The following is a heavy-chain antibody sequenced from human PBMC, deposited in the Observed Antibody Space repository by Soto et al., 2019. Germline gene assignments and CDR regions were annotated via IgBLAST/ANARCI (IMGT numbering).Heavy chain of an antibody. CDR1: GFTFSSYA. CDR2: ISYDGSNK. V-gene: IGHV3-30-3*01. Sequence: PGGSLRLSCAGSGFTFSSYAMHWVRQAPGKGLEWVAVISYDGSNKYYADSVKGRFTISRDNSKNTLYLQMNSLRAEDTAVYYCAREAFDYWGQGTLVTVSS. CDR3: AREAFDY. J-gene: IGHJ4*02.